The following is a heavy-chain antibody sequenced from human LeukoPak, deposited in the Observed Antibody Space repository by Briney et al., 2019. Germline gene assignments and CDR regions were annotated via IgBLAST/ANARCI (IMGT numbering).Heavy chain of an antibody. D-gene: IGHD3-22*01. Sequence: GESLKISCKGSGYSFTSYWIGWVRQMPGKGLEWMGIIYPGDSDTRYSPSFQGQVTISADKSISTAYLQWSSLKASYTVMYYSAIHDSAEYYYVSSGYYFDYWGQGALVTVSS. CDR3: AIHDSAEYYYVSSGYYFDY. V-gene: IGHV5-51*01. CDR1: GYSFTSYW. J-gene: IGHJ4*02. CDR2: IYPGDSDT.